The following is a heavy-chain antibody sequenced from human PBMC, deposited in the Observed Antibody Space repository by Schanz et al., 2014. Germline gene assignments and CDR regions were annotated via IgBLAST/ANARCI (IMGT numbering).Heavy chain of an antibody. Sequence: QLQLQESGPGLVKPSETLSLTCTVSGGSISSSTYYWGWIRQPPGKGPEWIGTIDDTGSTYYTPSRRGRLTISVDTSKSQLSVQLTSVTAADTAVYYCARLMVPGWFDPWGQGQLVTVSS. CDR3: ARLMVPGWFDP. CDR1: GGSISSSTYY. CDR2: IDDTGST. D-gene: IGHD3-10*01. V-gene: IGHV4-39*01. J-gene: IGHJ5*02.